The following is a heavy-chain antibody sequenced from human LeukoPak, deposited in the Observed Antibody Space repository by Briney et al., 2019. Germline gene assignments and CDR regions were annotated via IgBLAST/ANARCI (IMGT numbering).Heavy chain of an antibody. D-gene: IGHD6-19*01. V-gene: IGHV4-59*08. CDR3: ARYDYSSGWSTFDY. Sequence: SETLSLTCTVSGGSISSYYWSWIRQPPGKGLEWIGYIYYSGSTNYNPSLKSRVTISVDTSKNQFSLKLSSVTAADTAVYYCARYDYSSGWSTFDYWGQGTLVTVSS. J-gene: IGHJ4*02. CDR2: IYYSGST. CDR1: GGSISSYY.